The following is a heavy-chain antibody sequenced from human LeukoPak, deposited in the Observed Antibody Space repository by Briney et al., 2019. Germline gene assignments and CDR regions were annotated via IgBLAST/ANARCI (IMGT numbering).Heavy chain of an antibody. D-gene: IGHD3-10*01. Sequence: GGSLRLSCAASGFTFSSYEMNWVRQAPGKGLEWVSYISSSGSTIYYADSVKSRFTISRDNAKNSLYLQMNSLRAEDTAVYYCARGSGSGSYLGYWGQGTLVTVSS. CDR1: GFTFSSYE. V-gene: IGHV3-48*03. CDR2: ISSSGSTI. CDR3: ARGSGSGSYLGY. J-gene: IGHJ4*02.